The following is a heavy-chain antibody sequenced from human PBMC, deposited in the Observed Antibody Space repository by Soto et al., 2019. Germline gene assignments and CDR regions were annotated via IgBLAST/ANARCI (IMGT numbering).Heavy chain of an antibody. D-gene: IGHD2-15*01. Sequence: QVQLQQWGAGLLKPSETLSLTCAVYGGSFSGYYWSWIRQPPGQGLKWIGEINHSGSTNYNPSLKSRVIISVDTSKKQITLKLCSVTAADTAVSYCARGGSLGYCSGGSCYVYYYYYMDVWGKGTTVTVSS. CDR3: ARGGSLGYCSGGSCYVYYYYYMDV. J-gene: IGHJ6*03. CDR1: GGSFSGYY. V-gene: IGHV4-34*01. CDR2: INHSGST.